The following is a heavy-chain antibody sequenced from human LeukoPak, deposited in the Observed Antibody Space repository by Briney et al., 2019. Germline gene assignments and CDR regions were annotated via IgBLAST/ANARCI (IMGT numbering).Heavy chain of an antibody. CDR3: ARRDYGSGSFFGIDY. CDR1: GFTFSNYA. V-gene: IGHV3-23*01. D-gene: IGHD3-10*01. CDR2: ISGSGAAT. Sequence: GGSLRLSCAASGFTFSNYAMNWVRQAPGKGLEWVSAISGSGAATFNADSVKGRFTISRDNSKNTLYLQMNSLRDEDTAVYYCARRDYGSGSFFGIDYWGQGTLVTVSS. J-gene: IGHJ4*02.